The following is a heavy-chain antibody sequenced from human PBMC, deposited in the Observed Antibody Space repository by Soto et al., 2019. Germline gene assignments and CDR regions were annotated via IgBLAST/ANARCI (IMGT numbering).Heavy chain of an antibody. V-gene: IGHV2-5*02. J-gene: IGHJ4*02. Sequence: QITLKESGPTLVKPTQTLTLTCTVSGFSLTTNGVGVGWFRQPPGKALEWLVLIYRDDDKRYRPSLKSRVTITKDNTKNQVVLTMTNMDPVDTATYYCAHTVARGAYWETFNYWGQGTLVTVSS. CDR2: IYRDDDK. CDR3: AHTVARGAYWETFNY. D-gene: IGHD1-26*01. CDR1: GFSLTTNGVG.